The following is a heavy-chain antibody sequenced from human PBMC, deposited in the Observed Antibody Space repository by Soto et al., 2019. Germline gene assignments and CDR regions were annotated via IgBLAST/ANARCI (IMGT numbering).Heavy chain of an antibody. D-gene: IGHD6-6*01. J-gene: IGHJ4*02. CDR3: AGVSIAARPTKTNDY. CDR2: ISAYNGNT. V-gene: IGHV1-18*01. CDR1: GYTFTSYG. Sequence: QVQLVQSGAEVKKPGASVKVSCKASGYTFTSYGISWVRQAPGQGLEWMGWISAYNGNTNYAQKLQGRVTMTTDKSTRTAYMELRSLRSDDTAVYYCAGVSIAARPTKTNDYWGQGTLVTVSS.